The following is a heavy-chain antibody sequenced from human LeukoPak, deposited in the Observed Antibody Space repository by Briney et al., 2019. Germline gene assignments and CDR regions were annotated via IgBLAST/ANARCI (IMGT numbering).Heavy chain of an antibody. J-gene: IGHJ4*02. CDR2: ISYDGSNK. D-gene: IGHD3-16*01. Sequence: GGSLRLSCAASGFTFSSYGMHWVRQAPGKGLEWVAIISYDGSNKYYADSVKGRFTISRDNSKNTLYLHMNSLRAGDTAVYYCAKITRQEYDWVDYWGQGTLVTVSS. CDR3: AKITRQEYDWVDY. CDR1: GFTFSSYG. V-gene: IGHV3-30*18.